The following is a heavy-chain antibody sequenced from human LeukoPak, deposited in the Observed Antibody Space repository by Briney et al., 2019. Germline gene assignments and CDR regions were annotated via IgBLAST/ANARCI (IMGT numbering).Heavy chain of an antibody. Sequence: PGGSLRLSCAASGFTFSSYAMSWVRQAPGKGLEWVSAISGSGGSTYYADSVKGRFTISRDNSKNTLYLQMNSLRAEDTAVYYCAKLNRLRFLENSDYWGQGTLVTVSS. CDR1: GFTFSSYA. D-gene: IGHD3-3*01. V-gene: IGHV3-23*01. CDR3: AKLNRLRFLENSDY. J-gene: IGHJ4*02. CDR2: ISGSGGST.